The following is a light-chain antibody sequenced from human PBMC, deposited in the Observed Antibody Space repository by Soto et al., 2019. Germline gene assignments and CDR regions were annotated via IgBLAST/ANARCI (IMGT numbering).Light chain of an antibody. Sequence: DSQMTQSPSTLSGSVGDRVTITCQASRGISSYLAWYQQKPGKAPKLLVYSASTLQSGVPSRFSGSGSGPDFTLTISSLQPEDSATYFCQQLNSYPQTFGQGTRLEIK. CDR2: SAS. CDR1: RGISSY. J-gene: IGKJ5*01. V-gene: IGKV1-9*01. CDR3: QQLNSYPQT.